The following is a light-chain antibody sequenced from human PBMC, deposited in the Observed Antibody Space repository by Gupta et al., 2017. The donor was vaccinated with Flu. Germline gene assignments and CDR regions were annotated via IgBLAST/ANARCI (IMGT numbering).Light chain of an antibody. Sequence: SATISCTGTSSDCGCYNYVSVYQQHPGKAPKLMIYDVSKRPSGVPDRFSGSKSGNTASLTISGLQAEDEADYYCCSYAGSYRGVFGTGTKVTVL. CDR2: DVS. CDR1: SSDCGCYNY. J-gene: IGLJ1*01. CDR3: CSYAGSYRGV. V-gene: IGLV2-11*01.